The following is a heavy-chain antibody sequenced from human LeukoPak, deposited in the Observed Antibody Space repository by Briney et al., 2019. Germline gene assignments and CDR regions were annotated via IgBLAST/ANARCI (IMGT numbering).Heavy chain of an antibody. D-gene: IGHD1-7*01. CDR3: ARRWNYGRNYYIDV. CDR2: INDSGTI. Sequence: KPSETLSLTCAVYGGSFSNYYWSWIRQPPGKGLEWIGEINDSGTINYNPSLMSRVTISVDKSKNQFSLKLSSVTAADTAVYYCARRWNYGRNYYIDVWGKGATVSVSS. J-gene: IGHJ6*03. V-gene: IGHV4-34*01. CDR1: GGSFSNYY.